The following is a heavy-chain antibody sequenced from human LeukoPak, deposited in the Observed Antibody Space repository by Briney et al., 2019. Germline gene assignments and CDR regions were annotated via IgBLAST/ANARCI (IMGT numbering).Heavy chain of an antibody. Sequence: SETLSLTCTVSGGSISSYYWSWIRQPPGKELEWISHIYNSRITNYNPSLKSRVTISVDTSKTQFSLKLSSVTAADTAVDYWARLLGGAGGLWFGELLSWFDPWGQGTLVTVSS. J-gene: IGHJ5*02. D-gene: IGHD3-10*01. CDR1: GGSISSYY. CDR2: IYNSRIT. V-gene: IGHV4-59*08. CDR3: ARLLGGAGGLWFGELLSWFDP.